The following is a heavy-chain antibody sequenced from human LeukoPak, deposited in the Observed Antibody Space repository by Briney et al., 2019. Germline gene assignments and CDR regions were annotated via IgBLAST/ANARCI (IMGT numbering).Heavy chain of an antibody. CDR2: IFYTVNT. D-gene: IGHD5-12*01. CDR3: ARHFSDYDNWFDP. V-gene: IGHV4-59*08. CDR1: GGSTCAYY. J-gene: IGHJ5*02. Sequence: PPETLSPTCTVSGGSTCAYYCSWSRQPPGKGVRWRGGIFYTVNTNSNPSLKSRVTMSVDTSQNQFSLKLPSVTTADTAVYYCARHFSDYDNWFDPWGQGTLVPVSS.